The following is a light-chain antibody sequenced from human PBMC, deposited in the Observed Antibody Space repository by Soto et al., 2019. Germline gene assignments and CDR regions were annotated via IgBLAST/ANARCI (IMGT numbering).Light chain of an antibody. CDR3: QQYDNLPLT. J-gene: IGKJ4*01. Sequence: DIQMTQSPSSLSASVGDRVTITCQASQDISNYLNWYQQKPGKAPKLLIYDASNLETGVPSRFSSSGSGTDLTFTISRLQPEDIATYCCQQYDNLPLTFGGGTKLEIK. V-gene: IGKV1-33*01. CDR1: QDISNY. CDR2: DAS.